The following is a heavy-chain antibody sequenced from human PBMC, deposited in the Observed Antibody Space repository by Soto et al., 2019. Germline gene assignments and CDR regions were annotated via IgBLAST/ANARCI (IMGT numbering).Heavy chain of an antibody. D-gene: IGHD3-10*01. Sequence: PSETLSLTCTVSGGSISSGGYYWSWIRQHPGKGLEWIGYIYYSGSTYYNPSLKSRVTISVDTSKNQFSLKLSSVTAADTAVYYCARSLITMVRGVINDYMDVWGKGTTVTVSS. CDR1: GGSISSGGYY. J-gene: IGHJ6*03. V-gene: IGHV4-31*03. CDR2: IYYSGST. CDR3: ARSLITMVRGVINDYMDV.